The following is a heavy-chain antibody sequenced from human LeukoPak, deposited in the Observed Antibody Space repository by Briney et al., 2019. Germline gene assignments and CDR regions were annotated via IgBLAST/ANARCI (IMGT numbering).Heavy chain of an antibody. CDR3: AKGAFPYDRIDY. V-gene: IGHV3-33*06. J-gene: IGHJ4*02. CDR1: GFTFSSYG. CDR2: IWYDGSNK. Sequence: GMSLRLSCAASGFTFSSYGMHWVRQAPGKGLEWVAVIWYDGSNKYYADSVKGRFTISRDNSKNTLYLQMNSLRAEDTAVYYCAKGAFPYDRIDYWGQGTLVTVSS. D-gene: IGHD1-14*01.